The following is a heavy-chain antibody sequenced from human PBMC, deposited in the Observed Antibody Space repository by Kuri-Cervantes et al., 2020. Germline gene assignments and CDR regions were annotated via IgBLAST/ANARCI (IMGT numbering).Heavy chain of an antibody. CDR3: TGLNDY. CDR2: IRSKANSYAT. Sequence: GESLKISCAASGFTFSGSAMHWVRQASGKGLEWVGRIRSKANSYATAYAASVKGRFTISRDDSKNTAYLQMNSLKTEDTAVYYCTGLNDYRGQGTLVTVSS. J-gene: IGHJ4*02. CDR1: GFTFSGSA. V-gene: IGHV3-73*01.